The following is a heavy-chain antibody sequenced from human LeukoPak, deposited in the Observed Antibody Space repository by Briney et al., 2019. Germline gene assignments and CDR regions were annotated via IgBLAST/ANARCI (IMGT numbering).Heavy chain of an antibody. Sequence: GGSLRLSCAASGFTFSSYAMSLVRQAPGKGLEWVSASSGSGGSTYYADSVKGRFTISRDNSKNTLYLQMNSLRAEDTAVYYCAKGGRFLEWLLFDYWGQGTLVTVSS. D-gene: IGHD3-3*01. V-gene: IGHV3-23*01. CDR2: SSGSGGST. J-gene: IGHJ4*02. CDR1: GFTFSSYA. CDR3: AKGGRFLEWLLFDY.